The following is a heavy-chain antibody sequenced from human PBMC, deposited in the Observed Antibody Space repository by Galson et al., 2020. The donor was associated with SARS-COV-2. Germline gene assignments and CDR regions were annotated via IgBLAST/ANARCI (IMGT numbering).Heavy chain of an antibody. D-gene: IGHD3-16*02. CDR2: VSSTSSYI. CDR1: GFTFGTYN. V-gene: IGHV3-21*01. CDR3: VREKVKWELSGDY. J-gene: IGHJ4*02. Sequence: GGSLRLSCAASGFTFGTYNMKWVRQAPGKGLEWVSSVSSTSSYIYYADSVKGRFTISRDNAKNSLYLRMNSLRVEDTAVYYCVREKVKWELSGDYWGQGTLVTVSS.